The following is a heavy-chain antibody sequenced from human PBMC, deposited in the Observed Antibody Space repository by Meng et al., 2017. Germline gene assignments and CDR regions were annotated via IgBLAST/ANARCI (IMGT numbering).Heavy chain of an antibody. Sequence: GESLKISCAASGFTFSSYSMNWVRQAPGKGLEWVSSISSSSSYIYYADSVKGRFTISRDNAKNSLYLQMNSLRAEDTALYYCTKDVGATLQYAYEIWGQGTMVTVSS. J-gene: IGHJ3*02. D-gene: IGHD1-26*01. V-gene: IGHV3-21*04. CDR3: TKDVGATLQYAYEI. CDR2: ISSSSSYI. CDR1: GFTFSSYS.